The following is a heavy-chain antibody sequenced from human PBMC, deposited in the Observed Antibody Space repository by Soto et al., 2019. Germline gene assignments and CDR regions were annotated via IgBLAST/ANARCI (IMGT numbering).Heavy chain of an antibody. Sequence: ASVKVSSKASGYTFTGYYMHWVRQAPGQGLEWMGWINPNSGGTNYAQKFQGWVTMTRDTSTSTVYLDLTSLKSEDTAVYYCAREPVGIGSPWALFDYWGQGTLVTVSS. CDR1: GYTFTGYY. V-gene: IGHV1-2*04. CDR3: AREPVGIGSPWALFDY. CDR2: INPNSGGT. J-gene: IGHJ4*02. D-gene: IGHD1-26*01.